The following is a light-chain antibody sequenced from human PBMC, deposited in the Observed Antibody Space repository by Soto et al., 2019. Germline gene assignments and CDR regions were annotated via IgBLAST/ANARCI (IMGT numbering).Light chain of an antibody. CDR2: SAS. Sequence: DIVMTQSPDSLAVSLGERATLSCRASQSISDTLAWYQQKPGQAPRLLIYSASRGATGFPARFSGSGSGTDFTLTISSLQSEDFAIYSCLQYHNLWAFGQGTKVDIK. CDR1: QSISDT. V-gene: IGKV3-15*01. CDR3: LQYHNLWA. J-gene: IGKJ1*01.